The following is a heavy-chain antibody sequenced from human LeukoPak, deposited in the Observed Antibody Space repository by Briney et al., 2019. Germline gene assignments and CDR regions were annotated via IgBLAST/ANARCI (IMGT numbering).Heavy chain of an antibody. V-gene: IGHV4-38-2*01. Sequence: PSETLSLTCAVSGYSFNSGYYWGWIRQAPGKGLEWIGSIYHTGSTYYNPSLKSRVTISVDTSKNQFSLKLSSVTAADTAVYYCAIGPGYGSGWYLYWGQGTLVTVSS. CDR2: IYHTGST. D-gene: IGHD6-19*01. J-gene: IGHJ4*02. CDR3: AIGPGYGSGWYLY. CDR1: GYSFNSGYY.